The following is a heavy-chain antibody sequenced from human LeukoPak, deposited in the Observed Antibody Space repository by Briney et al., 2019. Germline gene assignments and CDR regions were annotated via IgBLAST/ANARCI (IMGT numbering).Heavy chain of an antibody. V-gene: IGHV6-1*01. Sequence: SQTLSLTCAISGDSVSSNSAAWNWIRQSPSRGLEWLGRTYYRSKWYNDYAVSVKSRITINPDTSKNQFSLQLNSVTPEDTAVYYCARIGIAAAGRNYYYYGMDVWGQGTTVTVSS. J-gene: IGHJ6*02. D-gene: IGHD6-13*01. CDR1: GDSVSSNSAA. CDR3: ARIGIAAAGRNYYYYGMDV. CDR2: TYYRSKWYN.